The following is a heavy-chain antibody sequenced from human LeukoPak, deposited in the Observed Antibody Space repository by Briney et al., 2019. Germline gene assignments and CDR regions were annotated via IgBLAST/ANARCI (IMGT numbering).Heavy chain of an antibody. D-gene: IGHD3-10*01. CDR3: AREELLWFGELPSPCDY. V-gene: IGHV3-48*03. CDR2: ISSSGSTI. Sequence: GGSLRLSCAASGFTFSSYEMNWVRQAPGKGLEWVSYISSSGSTIYYADSVKGRFTISRDNAKNSLYLQMNSLRAEDTAVYYCAREELLWFGELPSPCDYWGQGTRVTVSS. J-gene: IGHJ4*02. CDR1: GFTFSSYE.